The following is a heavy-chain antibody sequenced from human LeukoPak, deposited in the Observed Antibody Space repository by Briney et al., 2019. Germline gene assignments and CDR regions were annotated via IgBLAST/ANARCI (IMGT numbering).Heavy chain of an antibody. D-gene: IGHD1/OR15-1a*01. CDR1: GFTFSSYS. CDR2: ISSSSSYI. J-gene: IGHJ4*02. V-gene: IGHV3-21*01. Sequence: GGSLRLSCAASGFTFSSYSMNWVRQAPGKGLEWVSSISSSSSYIYYADSVKGRFTISRDNAKNSLYLQMNSLRAEDTAVYYCARVYIGWKNPDYWGQGTLVTVSS. CDR3: ARVYIGWKNPDY.